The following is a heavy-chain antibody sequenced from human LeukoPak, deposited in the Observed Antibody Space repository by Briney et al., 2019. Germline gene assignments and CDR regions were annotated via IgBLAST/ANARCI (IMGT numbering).Heavy chain of an antibody. J-gene: IGHJ5*02. D-gene: IGHD6-19*01. V-gene: IGHV3-66*01. Sequence: PGGSLRLSCAASGFTVSSNYMSWVRQAPGKGLEWVSVIYSGGSTYYADSVKGRFTISRDNSKNTLYLQMNSLRAEDTAVYYCARDYSSGWYPRVDPWGQGTLVTVSS. CDR2: IYSGGST. CDR3: ARDYSSGWYPRVDP. CDR1: GFTVSSNY.